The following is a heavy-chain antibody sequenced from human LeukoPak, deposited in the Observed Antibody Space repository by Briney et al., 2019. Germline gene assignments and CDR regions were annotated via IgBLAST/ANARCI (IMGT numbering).Heavy chain of an antibody. Sequence: ASVKVSCKASGYTFTSYDINWVRQAPGQGLEWMGWMNPNSGNTGYAQKFQGRVTMTRNTSISTDYMELRSLRSEETAVYCGARVRFISIAARPRGTNWFDPWGQGTLVTVSS. D-gene: IGHD6-6*01. CDR1: GYTFTSYD. J-gene: IGHJ5*02. CDR2: MNPNSGNT. CDR3: ARVRFISIAARPRGTNWFDP. V-gene: IGHV1-8*01.